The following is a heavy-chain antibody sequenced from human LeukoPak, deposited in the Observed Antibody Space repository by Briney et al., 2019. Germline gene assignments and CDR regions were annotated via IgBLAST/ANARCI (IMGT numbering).Heavy chain of an antibody. D-gene: IGHD5-12*01. J-gene: IGHJ6*02. V-gene: IGHV1-8*01. Sequence: ASVKVSCKASGYTFASYDINWVRQATGQGLEWMGWMNPNSGNTGYAQKFQGRVTMTRNTSISTAYMELSSLRSEDTAVYYCAVGGGYDSVSYYGMDVWGQGTTVTVSS. CDR2: MNPNSGNT. CDR1: GYTFASYD. CDR3: AVGGGYDSVSYYGMDV.